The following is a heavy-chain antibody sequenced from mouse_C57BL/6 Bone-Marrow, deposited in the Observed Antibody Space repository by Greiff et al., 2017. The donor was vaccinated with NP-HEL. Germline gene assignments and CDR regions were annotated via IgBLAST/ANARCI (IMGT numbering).Heavy chain of an antibody. J-gene: IGHJ3*01. CDR2: ISDGGSYT. V-gene: IGHV5-4*03. CDR3: ATRGFAY. CDR1: GFTFSSYA. Sequence: EVKLMESGGGLVKPGGSLKLSCAASGFTFSSYAMSWVRQTPEKRLEWVATISDGGSYTYYPDNVKGRFPISRDNAKNNLYLQMSHLKSEDTAMYYYATRGFAYWGQGTLVTVSA.